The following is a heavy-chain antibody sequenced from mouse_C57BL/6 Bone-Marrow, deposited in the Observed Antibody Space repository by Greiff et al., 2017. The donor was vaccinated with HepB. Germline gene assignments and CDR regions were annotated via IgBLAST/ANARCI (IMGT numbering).Heavy chain of an antibody. CDR1: GFTFSSYG. J-gene: IGHJ4*01. V-gene: IGHV5-6*01. Sequence: EVQVVESGGDLVKPGGSLKLSCAASGFTFSSYGMSWVRQTPDKRLEWVATISSGGSYTYYPHSVKGRFTISRDNAKNTLYLQMSSLKSEDTAMNYCARLTTVSPYAMDYWGQGTSVTVSS. D-gene: IGHD1-1*01. CDR2: ISSGGSYT. CDR3: ARLTTVSPYAMDY.